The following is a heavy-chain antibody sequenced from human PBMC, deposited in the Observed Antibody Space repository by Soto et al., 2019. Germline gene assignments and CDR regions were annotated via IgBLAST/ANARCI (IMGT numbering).Heavy chain of an antibody. CDR1: GFPFSSYG. Sequence: GGSLSLSCAASGFPFSSYGMHWVRQAPGEGLEWMAVIWYDGSNKYYADSVKGRFTISRDSSKNTLYLQMNSLRAEDTAVYYCARDKGSSSSYFDYWAQGTLVTVSS. CDR3: ARDKGSSSSYFDY. CDR2: IWYDGSNK. V-gene: IGHV3-33*01. J-gene: IGHJ4*02. D-gene: IGHD6-6*01.